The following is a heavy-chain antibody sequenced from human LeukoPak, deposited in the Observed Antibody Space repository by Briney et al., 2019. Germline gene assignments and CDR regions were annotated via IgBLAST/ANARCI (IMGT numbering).Heavy chain of an antibody. V-gene: IGHV4-38-2*01. J-gene: IGHJ3*02. CDR1: GFTFSDYY. D-gene: IGHD7-27*01. Sequence: PGGSLRLSCAASGFTFSDYYMSWIRQPPGKGLEWIGSIYYSGSTYYNPSLESRVTIPVDTSKNQFSLKLSSVTAADTAVYYCARQKLGLYAFDIWGQGTMVTVSS. CDR3: ARQKLGLYAFDI. CDR2: IYYSGST.